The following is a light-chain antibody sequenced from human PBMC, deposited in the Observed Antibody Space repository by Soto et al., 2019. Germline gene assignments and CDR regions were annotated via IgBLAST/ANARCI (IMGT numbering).Light chain of an antibody. CDR3: QQYNNWPPGCT. V-gene: IGKV3-15*01. CDR2: GAS. CDR1: QSVSSN. Sequence: EIVMTQSPATLSVSPGERATLSCRASQSVSSNLAWYQQKPGQAPRLLIYGASTRATGIPARFSGSGSGTEFPLTIISLQSEDFAVYYCQQYNNWPPGCTFGQGTKLEIK. J-gene: IGKJ2*02.